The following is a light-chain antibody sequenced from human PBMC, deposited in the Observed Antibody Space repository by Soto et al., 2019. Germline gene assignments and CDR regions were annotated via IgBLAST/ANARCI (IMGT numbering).Light chain of an antibody. Sequence: EIVMAQSPATLSVSPGERATLSCWASQTVTSNLAWYQQKPGQAPRLLIYGASSRATGIPDRFSGSGSGTDFTLTISRLEPEDFAVYYCQQFGTLPKTFGQGTKVDIK. CDR1: QTVTSN. CDR2: GAS. CDR3: QQFGTLPKT. J-gene: IGKJ1*01. V-gene: IGKV3-20*01.